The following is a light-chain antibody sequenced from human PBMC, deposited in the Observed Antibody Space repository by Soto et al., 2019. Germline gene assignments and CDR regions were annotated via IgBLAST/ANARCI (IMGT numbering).Light chain of an antibody. J-gene: IGLJ1*01. CDR3: SSYTYNIGSNYV. CDR1: SSDVGGYNH. Sequence: QSALTQPASASGSPGQSITIYCTGTSSDVGGYNHVSWYQQYPGKAPKLMIYDVTNRPSGVSNRFSGSKSGNAASLTISGLQPEDEAEYYCSSYTYNIGSNYVFGTGTKLTVL. V-gene: IGLV2-14*01. CDR2: DVT.